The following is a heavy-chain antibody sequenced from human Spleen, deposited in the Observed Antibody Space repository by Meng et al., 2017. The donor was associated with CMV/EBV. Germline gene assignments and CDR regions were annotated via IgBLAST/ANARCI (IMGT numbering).Heavy chain of an antibody. CDR3: ARAAFCSSSTCWYGMDV. V-gene: IGHV3-30*19. CDR2: LSYDGSQR. CDR1: GFTFSSYG. D-gene: IGHD2-2*01. Sequence: GGSLRLSCAASGFTFSSYGMHWVRQAPGKGLEWVAILSYDGSQRSYTDSVKGRFTISRDNSMDTMYLQMNSLRPEDTAVYYCARAAFCSSSTCWYGMDVWGQGTTVTVSS. J-gene: IGHJ6*02.